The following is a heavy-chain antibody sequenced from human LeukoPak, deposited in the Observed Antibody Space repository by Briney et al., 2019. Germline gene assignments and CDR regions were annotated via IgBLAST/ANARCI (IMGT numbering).Heavy chain of an antibody. CDR2: ISSSDSTI. CDR1: GFTFSSYE. D-gene: IGHD3-3*01. Sequence: GGSLRLSCAASGFTFSSYEMNWVRQAPGKGLEWVSYISSSDSTIYYADSVKGRFTISRDNAKNSLYLQMNSLRAEDTAVYYCARDTGDFQGLDIWGLGTMVTVSS. J-gene: IGHJ3*02. CDR3: ARDTGDFQGLDI. V-gene: IGHV3-48*03.